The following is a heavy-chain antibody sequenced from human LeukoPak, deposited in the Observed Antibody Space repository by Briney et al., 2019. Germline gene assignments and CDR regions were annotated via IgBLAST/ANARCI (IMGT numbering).Heavy chain of an antibody. CDR2: ISGSGGST. J-gene: IGHJ5*02. CDR1: GFTFSSYA. D-gene: IGHD2-2*01. V-gene: IGHV3-23*01. Sequence: GGSLRLSCAASGFTFSSYAMSWVRQAPGKGLEWVSAISGSGGSTYYADSVKGRFTISRDNSKDTLYLQMNSLRAEDTAVYYCAKELIVVVPAATEYWFDPWGQGTLVTVSS. CDR3: AKELIVVVPAATEYWFDP.